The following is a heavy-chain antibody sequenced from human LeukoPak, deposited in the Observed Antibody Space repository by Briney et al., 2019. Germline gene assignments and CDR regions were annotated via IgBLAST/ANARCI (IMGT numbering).Heavy chain of an antibody. CDR1: GFTFSSFA. V-gene: IGHV3-23*01. D-gene: IGHD4-23*01. CDR3: ARDHNYGGNLDY. Sequence: GGSLRLSCAASGFTFSSFALNWVRQAPGKGLEWVSTISGDGGATHYADSVKGRFTISRDNAKNSLYLQMNSLRAEDTAVYYCARDHNYGGNLDYWGQGTLVTVSS. J-gene: IGHJ4*02. CDR2: ISGDGGAT.